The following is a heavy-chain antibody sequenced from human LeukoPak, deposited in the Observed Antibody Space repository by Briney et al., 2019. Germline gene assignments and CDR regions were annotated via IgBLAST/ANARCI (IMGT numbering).Heavy chain of an antibody. CDR1: GFTFSSYG. CDR2: IRYDGSNK. Sequence: GGSLRLSCAASGFTFSSYGMHWVRQAPGKGLEWVAFIRYDGSNKYYADSVKGRFTISRDNSKNTLYLQMNSLRAEDTAVYYCAKVGLRGYYYGSGSSPNWFDPWGQGTLVTVSS. CDR3: AKVGLRGYYYGSGSSPNWFDP. J-gene: IGHJ5*02. V-gene: IGHV3-30*02. D-gene: IGHD3-10*01.